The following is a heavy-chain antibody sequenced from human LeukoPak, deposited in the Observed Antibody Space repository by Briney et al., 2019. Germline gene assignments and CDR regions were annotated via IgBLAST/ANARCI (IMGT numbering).Heavy chain of an antibody. CDR3: ARGDLSGQFDY. Sequence: PGGSLRLSYVASGFTFSDYDMSWIRQAPGKGLEWISYISSSGSTINYADSMKGRVTLSRDNAKNSLYLQMNSLRAEDTAVYYCARGDLSGQFDYWGQGALVTVSS. D-gene: IGHD2-15*01. CDR2: ISSSGSTI. CDR1: GFTFSDYD. J-gene: IGHJ4*02. V-gene: IGHV3-11*01.